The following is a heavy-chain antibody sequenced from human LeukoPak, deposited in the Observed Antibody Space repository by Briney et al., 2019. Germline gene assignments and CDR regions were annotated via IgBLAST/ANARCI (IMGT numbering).Heavy chain of an antibody. CDR2: MSEGGNEI. V-gene: IGHV3-7*01. D-gene: IGHD2-2*01. J-gene: IGHJ4*02. Sequence: PGGSLRLSCTVSGFIFSDFSMSWVRQAPGKGLEWVAKMSEGGNEIFYVDSVKGRFTISRDSTKKSLYLQLNSLRPEDSAVYYCARPRGCGSARCNNFDYWGQGTLVTVSS. CDR3: ARPRGCGSARCNNFDY. CDR1: GFIFSDFS.